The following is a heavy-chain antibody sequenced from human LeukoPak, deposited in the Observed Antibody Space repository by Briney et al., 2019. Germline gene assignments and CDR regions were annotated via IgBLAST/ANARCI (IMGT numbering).Heavy chain of an antibody. CDR2: FDPEDGET. Sequence: ASVKVSCKVSGYTLTELSMHWVRQAPGKGLEWMGGFDPEDGETIYAQKFQGRVTMTEDTSTDTAYMELSSLRSEGTAVYYCATTQEQELVLSYWGQGTLVTVSS. CDR1: GYTLTELS. J-gene: IGHJ4*02. CDR3: ATTQEQELVLSY. V-gene: IGHV1-24*01. D-gene: IGHD6-13*01.